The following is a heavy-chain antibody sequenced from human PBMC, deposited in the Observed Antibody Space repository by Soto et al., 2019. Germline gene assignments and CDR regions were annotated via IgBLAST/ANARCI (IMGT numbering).Heavy chain of an antibody. J-gene: IGHJ4*02. V-gene: IGHV3-23*01. CDR2: ISGSGGST. CDR1: IGYA. Sequence: IGYAMSWVRKAPGKGLEWVSAISGSGGSTYYADSVKGRFTISRDNSKNTLYLQMNSLRAEDTAVYYCAKSTMGYSYALTLDHWGQGTLVPVSS. CDR3: AKSTMGYSYALTLDH. D-gene: IGHD5-18*01.